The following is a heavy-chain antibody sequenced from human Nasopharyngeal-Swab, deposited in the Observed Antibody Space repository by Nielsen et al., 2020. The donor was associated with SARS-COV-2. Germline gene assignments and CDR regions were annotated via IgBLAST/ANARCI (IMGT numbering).Heavy chain of an antibody. Sequence: ASVKVSCKVSGYTLTDFSMHWVRQAPGKGLEWMGGFDPEDGETIYAQKFQGRVTMTEDTSTDTAYMELSSLRSEDTAVYYCATTAAAAGTSWFDPWGQGTLVTVSS. D-gene: IGHD6-13*01. CDR2: FDPEDGET. CDR3: ATTAAAAGTSWFDP. V-gene: IGHV1-24*01. CDR1: GYTLTDFS. J-gene: IGHJ5*02.